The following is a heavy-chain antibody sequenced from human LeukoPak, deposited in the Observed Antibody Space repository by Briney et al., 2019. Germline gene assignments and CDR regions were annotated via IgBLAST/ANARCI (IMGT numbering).Heavy chain of an antibody. CDR1: GGTFISYA. Sequence: ASVTVSFKASGGTFISYAISWVRQAPGQGHEWMGGIVPIFGTANYAQKFQGRVTITADESTSTAYMELSSLRSEDTAVYYCVRGESPIGGMAPLDYWGQGTLVTVSS. CDR3: VRGESPIGGMAPLDY. J-gene: IGHJ4*02. CDR2: IVPIFGTA. V-gene: IGHV1-69*13. D-gene: IGHD1-14*01.